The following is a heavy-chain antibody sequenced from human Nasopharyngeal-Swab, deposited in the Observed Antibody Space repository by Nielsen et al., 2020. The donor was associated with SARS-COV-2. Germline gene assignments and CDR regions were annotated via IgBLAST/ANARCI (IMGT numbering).Heavy chain of an antibody. CDR1: GFSFSSYA. V-gene: IGHV3-30-3*01. D-gene: IGHD1-1*01. Sequence: GGSLRLSCAASGFSFSSYAMYWVRQAPGKGLEWVTLIPYDGSNKYYADSVKGRFTTSRDNSKNTLYLQMNSLRVEDTAVYYCARDTCNNNWYACYDYGMDVWGQGTTVTVSS. CDR2: IPYDGSNK. J-gene: IGHJ6*02. CDR3: ARDTCNNNWYACYDYGMDV.